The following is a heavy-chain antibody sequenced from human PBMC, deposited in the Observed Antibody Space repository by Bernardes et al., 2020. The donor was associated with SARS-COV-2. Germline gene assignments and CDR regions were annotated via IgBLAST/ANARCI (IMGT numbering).Heavy chain of an antibody. CDR2: SSISGFNS. D-gene: IGHD2-15*01. CDR3: ARGWRENSFDY. J-gene: IGHJ4*02. V-gene: IGHV3-48*03. Sequence: GGSLRLSCAASGFSLSSYAMTWVRQAPGKGLEWISYSSISGFNSDCADSVKGRFTVSRDNAKNSLYLQMNSLRAEDTAVYYCARGWRENSFDYWGQGTLVTVSS. CDR1: GFSLSSYA.